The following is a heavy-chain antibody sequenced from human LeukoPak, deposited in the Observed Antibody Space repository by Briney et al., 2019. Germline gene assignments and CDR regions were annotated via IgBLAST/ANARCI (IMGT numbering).Heavy chain of an antibody. CDR2: ISSSGSTI. V-gene: IGHV3-48*03. D-gene: IGHD5-12*01. J-gene: IGHJ4*02. CDR1: GFTFSSYE. Sequence: PGGSLRLSCAASGFTFSSYEMNWVRQAPGKGLEWVSYISSSGSTIYYAYSVKGRFTISRDNAKNSLYLQMNSLRAEDTAVYYCARGWISDSFDYWGQGTLVTVSS. CDR3: ARGWISDSFDY.